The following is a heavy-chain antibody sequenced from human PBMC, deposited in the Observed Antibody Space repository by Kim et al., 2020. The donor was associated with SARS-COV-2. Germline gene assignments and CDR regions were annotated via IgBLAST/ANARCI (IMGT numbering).Heavy chain of an antibody. D-gene: IGHD6-6*01. Sequence: SLRLSCAASGFTFDDYAMHWVRQAPGKGLEWVSGISWNSGSIGYADSVKGRFTISRDNAKNSLYLQMNSLRAEDTALYYCAKDKVMYSSSTPHFDYWGQGTLVTVSS. V-gene: IGHV3-9*01. CDR1: GFTFDDYA. J-gene: IGHJ4*02. CDR3: AKDKVMYSSSTPHFDY. CDR2: ISWNSGSI.